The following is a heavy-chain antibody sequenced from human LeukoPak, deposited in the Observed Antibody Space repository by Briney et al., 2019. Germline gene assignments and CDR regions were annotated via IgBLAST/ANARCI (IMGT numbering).Heavy chain of an antibody. CDR2: ISSSGSIR. Sequence: PGGSLRLSCAASGFTFSSYAMSWVRQAPGKGLEWVSYISSSGSIRYYADSVKGRFTISRDNAKNSLDLQMNSLRVEDTGIYYCVKVAKYYYGSETYYFFEHWGQGTPVTASS. D-gene: IGHD3-10*01. CDR1: GFTFSSYA. V-gene: IGHV3-48*03. CDR3: VKVAKYYYGSETYYFFEH. J-gene: IGHJ4*02.